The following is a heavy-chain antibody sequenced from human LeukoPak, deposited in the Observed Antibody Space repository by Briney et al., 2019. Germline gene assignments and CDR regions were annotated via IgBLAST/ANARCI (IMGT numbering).Heavy chain of an antibody. CDR2: VYYTGTT. D-gene: IGHD1-26*01. CDR1: GGSISAHY. J-gene: IGHJ6*03. V-gene: IGHV4-59*11. Sequence: SETLSLTCTVSGGSISAHYWSWIRQPPGKGLEYIGDVYYTGTTNYNPSLKSRVTMSVDTSKNQFSLRLTSVTAADTALYYCAKFGTYPVHVSYSYYYMDIWGKGTTVTVSS. CDR3: AKFGTYPVHVSYSYYYMDI.